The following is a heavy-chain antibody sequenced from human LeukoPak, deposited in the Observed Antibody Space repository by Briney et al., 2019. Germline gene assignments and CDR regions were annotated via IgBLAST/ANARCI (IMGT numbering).Heavy chain of an antibody. CDR1: GYSISSGYY. D-gene: IGHD3-10*01. Sequence: PSETLSLTCTVSGYSISSGYYWGWIRQPPGKGLEWIGSIYHSGSTYYNPSLKSRVTISVDTSKNQFSLKLSSVTAADTAVYYCARIPDYYGSGSPNWFDPWGQGTLVTVSS. V-gene: IGHV4-38-2*02. J-gene: IGHJ5*02. CDR2: IYHSGST. CDR3: ARIPDYYGSGSPNWFDP.